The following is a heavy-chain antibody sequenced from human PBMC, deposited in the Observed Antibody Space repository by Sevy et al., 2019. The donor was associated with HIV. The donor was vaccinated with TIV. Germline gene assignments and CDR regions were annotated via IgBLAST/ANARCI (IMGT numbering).Heavy chain of an antibody. CDR2: IYHSGST. Sequence: SETLSLTCAVSGGSISSSNWWSWVRQPPGKGLEWIGEIYHSGSTNYNPSLKSRVTISVDKSKNQFSLKLSSVTAADTAVYYCARRERLFATHDAFDIWGQGTMVTVSS. CDR1: GGSISSSNW. V-gene: IGHV4-4*02. J-gene: IGHJ3*02. CDR3: ARRERLFATHDAFDI. D-gene: IGHD3-22*01.